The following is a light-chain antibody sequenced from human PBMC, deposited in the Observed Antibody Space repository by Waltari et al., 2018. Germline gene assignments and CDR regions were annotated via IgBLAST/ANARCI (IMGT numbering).Light chain of an antibody. CDR3: QQYNSYSQGT. J-gene: IGKJ1*01. CDR2: KAS. V-gene: IGKV1-5*03. CDR1: QSISSW. Sequence: DIQMTQSPSTLSASVGDSVTITCRASQSISSWLAWYQQKPGKAPKLLFYKASSLEMRVPSRFSGSGSGTEFTLTISSLQPDDFATYYCQQYNSYSQGTFGQGTKVEIK.